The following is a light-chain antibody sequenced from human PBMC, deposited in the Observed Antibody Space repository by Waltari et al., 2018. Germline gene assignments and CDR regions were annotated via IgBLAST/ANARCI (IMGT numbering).Light chain of an antibody. CDR1: HSVSSN. V-gene: IGKV3-15*01. J-gene: IGKJ2*01. CDR3: QQYNNWPPGDT. Sequence: EIVLTQSPATLSVSPGERDTLSCRASHSVSSNFACYQQKPGQAPRLLIYAASTRATCIPARFSGRGSGTEFTLTISSLQSEDFAVYYCQQYNNWPPGDTFGQGTKLEI. CDR2: AAS.